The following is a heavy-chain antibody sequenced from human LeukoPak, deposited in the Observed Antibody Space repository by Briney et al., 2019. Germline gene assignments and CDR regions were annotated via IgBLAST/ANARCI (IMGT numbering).Heavy chain of an antibody. V-gene: IGHV3-23*01. Sequence: PGGSLRLSCAASGFTFSSYAMSWVRQAPGKGLEWVSAISGSGGSTYYADSVKGRFTISRDNSKNTLYLQMNSLRAEDMAVYYCAKDSPLGYYDSSGYLDYWGQGTLVTVSS. CDR3: AKDSPLGYYDSSGYLDY. CDR1: GFTFSSYA. CDR2: ISGSGGST. J-gene: IGHJ4*02. D-gene: IGHD3-22*01.